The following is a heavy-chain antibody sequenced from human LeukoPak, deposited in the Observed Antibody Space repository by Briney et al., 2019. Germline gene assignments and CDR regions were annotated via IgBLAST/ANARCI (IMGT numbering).Heavy chain of an antibody. Sequence: PGRSLRLSCAASGFTFSSYPMHWVRQAPGKGLEWVAVISYDGSNKYYADSVKGRFTISRDNSKNTLYLQMNSLRAEDTAVYYCASRHYDFGYYWGQGTQVTVSS. V-gene: IGHV3-30*04. CDR1: GFTFSSYP. CDR3: ASRHYDFGYY. J-gene: IGHJ4*02. CDR2: ISYDGSNK. D-gene: IGHD4-17*01.